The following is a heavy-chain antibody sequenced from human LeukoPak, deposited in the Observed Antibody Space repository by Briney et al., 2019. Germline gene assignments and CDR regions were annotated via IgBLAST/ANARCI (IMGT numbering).Heavy chain of an antibody. CDR3: ARRYCSSTGCYGGEFDY. V-gene: IGHV5-51*01. CDR1: GYSFTSYW. J-gene: IGHJ4*02. D-gene: IGHD2-2*01. CDR2: IYPGDSDT. Sequence: GESLKISCKGSGYSFTSYWIGWVRQMPGKGLEWMGIIYPGDSDTRYSPSFQGQVTISADKSISTAYLQWSSLKASDTAMYYCARRYCSSTGCYGGEFDYWGQGTLVTVSS.